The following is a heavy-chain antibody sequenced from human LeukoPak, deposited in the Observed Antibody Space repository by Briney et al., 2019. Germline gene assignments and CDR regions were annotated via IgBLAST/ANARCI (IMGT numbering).Heavy chain of an antibody. Sequence: SETLSLTCAVYGGSFSGYYWSWIRQPPGKGLEWIGEINHSGSTNYNPSLKSRVTISVDTSKNQFSLKLSSVTAADTAVYYWAYCSSTSGYGGDAFDIWGQGTMVTVSS. CDR2: INHSGST. V-gene: IGHV4-34*01. J-gene: IGHJ3*02. D-gene: IGHD2-2*01. CDR1: GGSFSGYY. CDR3: AYCSSTSGYGGDAFDI.